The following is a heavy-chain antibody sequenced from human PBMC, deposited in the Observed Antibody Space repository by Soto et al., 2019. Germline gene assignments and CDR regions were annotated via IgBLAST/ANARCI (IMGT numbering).Heavy chain of an antibody. V-gene: IGHV4-59*08. CDR3: ARRTGDYAYWYFDL. CDR2: ISYSGST. CDR1: GGSISNFY. J-gene: IGHJ2*01. Sequence: QVQLQESGPGLVKPSETLSLTCTVSGGSISNFYWSWIRQSPGKGLEWIGYISYSGSTSYNPSIKSRVAILLDTSKNQFPLKMSSVTAADTAVYYCARRTGDYAYWYFDLWGRGTLVTVSS. D-gene: IGHD4-17*01.